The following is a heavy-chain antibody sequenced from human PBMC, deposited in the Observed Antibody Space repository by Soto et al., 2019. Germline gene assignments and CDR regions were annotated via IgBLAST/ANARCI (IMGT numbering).Heavy chain of an antibody. V-gene: IGHV4-59*01. CDR2: IYYSGST. CDR1: GGSISSYY. CDR3: ARDRITMVRGVIITDYYYGMDV. J-gene: IGHJ6*02. Sequence: SETLSLTCTVSGGSISSYYWSWIRQPPGKGLEWIGYIYYSGSTNYNPSLKSRVTISVDTSKNQFSLKLSSVTAADTAVYYCARDRITMVRGVIITDYYYGMDVWGQGTTVTVSS. D-gene: IGHD3-10*01.